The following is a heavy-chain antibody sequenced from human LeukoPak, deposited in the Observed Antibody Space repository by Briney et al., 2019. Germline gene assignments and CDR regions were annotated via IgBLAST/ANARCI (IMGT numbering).Heavy chain of an antibody. CDR2: ISAYNGNT. Sequence: ASVKVSCKASGYTFTSYGISWVRQAPGQGLGWMGWISAYNGNTNYAQKLQGRVTMTTDTSTSTVYMELSSLRSEDTAVYYCARDGKAVGDTAFDYWGQGTLVTVSS. D-gene: IGHD5-18*01. J-gene: IGHJ4*02. CDR1: GYTFTSYG. V-gene: IGHV1-18*01. CDR3: ARDGKAVGDTAFDY.